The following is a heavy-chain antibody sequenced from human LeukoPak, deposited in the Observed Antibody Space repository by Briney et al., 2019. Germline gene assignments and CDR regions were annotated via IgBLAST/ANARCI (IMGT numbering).Heavy chain of an antibody. J-gene: IGHJ4*02. CDR2: IYYSGST. Sequence: SETLSLTCAVSGGSISSGGYYWSWIRQHPGKGLEWIGYIYYSGSTYYNPSLKSRVTISVDTSKNQFSLKLSSVTAADTAVYYCARSPLGPYDYWGQGTLVTVSS. CDR3: ARSPLGPYDY. D-gene: IGHD3-3*02. CDR1: GGSISSGGYY. V-gene: IGHV4-31*11.